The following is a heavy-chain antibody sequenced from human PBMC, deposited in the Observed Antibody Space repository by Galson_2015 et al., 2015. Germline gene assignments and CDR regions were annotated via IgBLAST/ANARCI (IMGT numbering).Heavy chain of an antibody. J-gene: IGHJ4*02. CDR1: GFTFSSYG. V-gene: IGHV3-30*18. Sequence: SLRLSCAASGFTFSSYGMHWVRQAPGKGLEWVAVISYDGSNKYYADSVKGRFTISRDNSKNTLHLQMNSLRAEDTAVYYCAKDDLAKWGQGTLVTVSS. CDR3: AKDDLAK. D-gene: IGHD4/OR15-4a*01. CDR2: ISYDGSNK.